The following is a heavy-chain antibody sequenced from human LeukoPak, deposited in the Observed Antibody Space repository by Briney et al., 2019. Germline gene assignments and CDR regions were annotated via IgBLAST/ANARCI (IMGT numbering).Heavy chain of an antibody. D-gene: IGHD1-26*01. J-gene: IGHJ4*02. Sequence: GGSLRLSCAASGFTFSSYEMNWVRQAPGKGLECVSYTSSSGSTIYYADSVKGRFTISRDNAKNSLYLQMNSLRAEDTAVYYCAKKGYGSYREYYFDYWGQGTLVTVSS. CDR3: AKKGYGSYREYYFDY. CDR2: TSSSGSTI. V-gene: IGHV3-48*03. CDR1: GFTFSSYE.